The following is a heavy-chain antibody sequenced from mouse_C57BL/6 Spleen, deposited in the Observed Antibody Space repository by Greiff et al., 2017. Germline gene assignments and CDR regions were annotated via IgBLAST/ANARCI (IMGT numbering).Heavy chain of an antibody. CDR1: GYSFTGYF. CDR3: ARDYGSSDWYFDV. CDR2: INPYNGDT. J-gene: IGHJ1*03. V-gene: IGHV1-20*01. D-gene: IGHD1-1*01. Sequence: EVQGVESGPELVKPGDSVKISCKASGYSFTGYFMNWVMQSHGKSLEWIGRINPYNGDTFYNQKFKGKATLTVDKSSSTAHMELRSLTSEDSAVYYCARDYGSSDWYFDVWGTGTTVTVSS.